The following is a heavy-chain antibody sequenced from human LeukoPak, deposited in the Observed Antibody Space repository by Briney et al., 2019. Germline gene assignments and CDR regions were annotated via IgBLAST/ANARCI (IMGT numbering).Heavy chain of an antibody. CDR3: ARSPNYYYGMDV. CDR2: MNPNSGNT. J-gene: IGHJ6*02. Sequence: ASVKVSCKASGYTFTSYDINWVRQATGQGLEWMGWMNPNSGNTGYAQKFQGRVTMTRNTSISTAYIELSVLRSEDTAVYYFARSPNYYYGMDVWGQGTTVTVSS. V-gene: IGHV1-8*01. CDR1: GYTFTSYD.